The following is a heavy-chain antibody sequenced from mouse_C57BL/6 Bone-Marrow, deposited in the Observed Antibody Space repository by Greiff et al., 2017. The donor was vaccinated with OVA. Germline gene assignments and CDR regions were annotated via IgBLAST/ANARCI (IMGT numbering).Heavy chain of an antibody. CDR2: IDPYDSYT. J-gene: IGHJ3*01. D-gene: IGHD1-1*01. CDR1: GYTFTSYW. CDR3: AREGYYYGSSAWFAY. Sequence: QVQLKQSGAELVMPGASVKLSCKASGYTFTSYWMHWVKQRPGQGLEWIGEIDPYDSYTNYNQKFKGQSTLTVDKSSSTAYMQLSSLTSEDSAVYYCAREGYYYGSSAWFAYWGQGTLVTVSA. V-gene: IGHV1-69*01.